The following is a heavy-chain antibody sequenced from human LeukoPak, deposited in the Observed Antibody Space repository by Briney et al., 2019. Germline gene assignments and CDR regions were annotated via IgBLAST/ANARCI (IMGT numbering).Heavy chain of an antibody. CDR3: AGVRYYYDSSGYYSPYYYYGMDV. CDR1: GFTFSDYY. CDR2: IYYSGST. Sequence: KPGGSLRLSCAASGFTFSDYYMSWIRQPPGKGLEWIGYIYYSGSTNYNPSLKSRVTISVDTSKNQFSLKLSSVTAADTAVYYCAGVRYYYDSSGYYSPYYYYGMDVWGQGTTVTVSS. D-gene: IGHD3-22*01. J-gene: IGHJ6*02. V-gene: IGHV4-59*01.